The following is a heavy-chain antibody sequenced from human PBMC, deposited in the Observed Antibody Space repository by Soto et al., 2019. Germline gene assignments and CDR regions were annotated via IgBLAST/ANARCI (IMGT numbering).Heavy chain of an antibody. CDR3: TRRLSRWLKSEEDPREDFDY. CDR2: MNPTSGNT. V-gene: IGHV1-8*01. J-gene: IGHJ4*02. Sequence: QVRLVQSGAEVKKPGASVKVSCKTSGYIFASHDINWVRQASGQGLEWMGWMNPTSGNTGYAQKFQDRLTLTRDTSMTTAYMELSSLRSDDTAVYYCTRRLSRWLKSEEDPREDFDYWGQGTLVSVSS. CDR1: GYIFASHD. D-gene: IGHD3-16*02.